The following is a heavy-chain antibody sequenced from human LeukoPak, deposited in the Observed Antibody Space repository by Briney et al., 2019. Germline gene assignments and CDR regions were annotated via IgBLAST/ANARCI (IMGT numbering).Heavy chain of an antibody. Sequence: GGSLRLSCAASGFTFRAYSMNWVRQAPGKGLEWVSTISSISHYIYYADSVKGRFTISRDNARNSLYLQMNSLRAEDTAVYYCARGLPVVVTASAFDYWGQGTLVTVSS. CDR2: ISSISHYI. J-gene: IGHJ4*02. CDR1: GFTFRAYS. D-gene: IGHD2-21*02. CDR3: ARGLPVVVTASAFDY. V-gene: IGHV3-21*01.